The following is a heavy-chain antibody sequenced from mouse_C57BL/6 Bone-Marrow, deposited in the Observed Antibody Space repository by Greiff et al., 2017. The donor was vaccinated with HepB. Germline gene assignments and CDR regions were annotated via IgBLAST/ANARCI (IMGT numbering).Heavy chain of an antibody. CDR1: GYAFSSSW. D-gene: IGHD2-4*01. CDR2: IYPGDGAT. V-gene: IGHV1-82*01. Sequence: QVQLQQSGPELVKPGASVKISCKASGYAFSSSWMNWVKQRPGKGLEWIGRIYPGDGATNYNGKFKGKATLTADKSSSTAYMQLSSLTSEDSAVYFCAREGLRGFAYWGQGTLVTVSA. J-gene: IGHJ3*01. CDR3: AREGLRGFAY.